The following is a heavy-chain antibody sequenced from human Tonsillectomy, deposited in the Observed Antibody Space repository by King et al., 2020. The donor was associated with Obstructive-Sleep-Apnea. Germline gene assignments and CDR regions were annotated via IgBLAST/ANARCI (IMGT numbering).Heavy chain of an antibody. CDR1: GGSISSGGYY. J-gene: IGHJ2*01. D-gene: IGHD2-2*01. V-gene: IGHV4-31*03. CDR3: AGGYYQPGDWYFDL. Sequence: QLQESGPGLVKPSQTLSLTCTVSGGSISSGGYYWSWIRQHPGKGLEWIGYIYYSGSTFYNPSLKSRLTISVDTSKNQFSLKLSSVIAADTAVYYCAGGYYQPGDWYFDLWGRGTLVTVSS. CDR2: IYYSGST.